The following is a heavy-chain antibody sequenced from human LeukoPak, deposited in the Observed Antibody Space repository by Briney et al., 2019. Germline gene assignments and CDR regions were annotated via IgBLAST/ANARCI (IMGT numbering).Heavy chain of an antibody. CDR3: ATGSGSLNWFDP. D-gene: IGHD3-10*01. CDR2: IYYSGST. J-gene: IGHJ5*02. V-gene: IGHV4-59*01. Sequence: PSETLSLTCTVSGGSISSYYWSWIRQPPGKGLEWIGYIYYSGSTNYNPSLKSRVTISVDTSKNQFSLKLTSVTAADTAVYYCATGSGSLNWFDPWGQGTLVTVSS. CDR1: GGSISSYY.